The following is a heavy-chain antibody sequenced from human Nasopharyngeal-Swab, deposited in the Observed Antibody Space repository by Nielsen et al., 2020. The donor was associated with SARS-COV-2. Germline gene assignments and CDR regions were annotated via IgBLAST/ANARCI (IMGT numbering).Heavy chain of an antibody. CDR3: ARHEGAGSGSFFDY. V-gene: IGHV4-39*01. CDR2: IYHSGST. Sequence: WIRQPPGKGLEWIGEIYHSGSTYYNPSLKSRVTISVDTSKNQFSLKLSSVTAADTAVYYCARHEGAGSGSFFDYWGQGTLVTVSS. D-gene: IGHD3-10*01. J-gene: IGHJ4*02.